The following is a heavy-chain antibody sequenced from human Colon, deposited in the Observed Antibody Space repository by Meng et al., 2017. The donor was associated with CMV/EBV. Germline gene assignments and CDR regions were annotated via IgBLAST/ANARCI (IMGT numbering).Heavy chain of an antibody. V-gene: IGHV4-59*01. J-gene: IGHJ1*01. CDR1: GDSITSYY. Sequence: SETLSLTCTVSGDSITSYYWSWIRQPPGKGLEWIGHIYYSGGTNYNPSLKSRVTISVDTSKSRFSLKLSSLTAADTAVYFCARSSTRYCGGASCPPQHWGQGTLVTVSS. CDR2: IYYSGGT. CDR3: ARSSTRYCGGASCPPQH. D-gene: IGHD2-15*01.